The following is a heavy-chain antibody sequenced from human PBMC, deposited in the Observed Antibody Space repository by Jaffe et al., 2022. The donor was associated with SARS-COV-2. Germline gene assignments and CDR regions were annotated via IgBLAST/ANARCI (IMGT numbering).Heavy chain of an antibody. D-gene: IGHD5-18*01. V-gene: IGHV4-39*01. Sequence: QLQLQESGPGLVKPSETLSLSCTVSGGSISSNNYYWGWIRQPPGKGLEWIGSIYYNENTYYNPSLKRRVTISADTSKNQFSLELRSVTAADTAVFYCARTTLLPSGYTYSYFDSWGQGTLVTVSS. J-gene: IGHJ4*02. CDR3: ARTTLLPSGYTYSYFDS. CDR1: GGSISSNNYY. CDR2: IYYNENT.